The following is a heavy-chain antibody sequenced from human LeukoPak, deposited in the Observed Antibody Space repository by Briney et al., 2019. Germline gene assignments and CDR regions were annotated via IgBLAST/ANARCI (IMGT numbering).Heavy chain of an antibody. CDR3: VKGVGGSANYYYLDV. Sequence: GGSLRLSCAASGFTFRSYGMHWVRQAPGKGLEWVAFIRNDGSNQYYADSVTGRFTISRDNSKNALFLQMNSLRREETAVYYCVKGVGGSANYYYLDVWGKGTTVTVSS. J-gene: IGHJ6*03. CDR2: IRNDGSNQ. CDR1: GFTFRSYG. V-gene: IGHV3-30*02. D-gene: IGHD3-10*01.